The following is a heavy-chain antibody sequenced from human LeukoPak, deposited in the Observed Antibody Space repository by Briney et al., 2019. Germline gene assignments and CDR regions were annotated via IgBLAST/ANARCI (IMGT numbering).Heavy chain of an antibody. V-gene: IGHV3-30*10. J-gene: IGHJ4*02. D-gene: IGHD3-22*01. CDR3: AKDTEIDYDSSGYPDY. CDR2: ISFEGSDK. Sequence: PGGSLRLSRAAPGFPFTNYAVHWVRQAPGKGLEWVADISFEGSDKYYTESVKGRFTIYRDNSNNTLSLQMNSLRAADTAVFYCAKDTEIDYDSSGYPDYWGQGTLVTVSS. CDR1: GFPFTNYA.